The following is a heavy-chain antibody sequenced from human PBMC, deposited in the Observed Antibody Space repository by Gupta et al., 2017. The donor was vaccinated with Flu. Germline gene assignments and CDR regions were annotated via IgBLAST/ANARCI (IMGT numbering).Heavy chain of an antibody. CDR2: INSRGTTI. V-gene: IGHV3-48*03. Sequence: NWVRQAPGKGLEWVSYINSRGTTIYYADSVKGRFTISRDNSKNSVFLQMNSLRAEDTGIDYCARDPLGIFDYWGQGTLVTVSS. J-gene: IGHJ4*02. CDR3: ARDPLGIFDY. D-gene: IGHD6-13*01.